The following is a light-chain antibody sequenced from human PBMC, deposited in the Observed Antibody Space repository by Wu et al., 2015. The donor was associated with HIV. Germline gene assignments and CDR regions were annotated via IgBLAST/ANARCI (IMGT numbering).Light chain of an antibody. CDR3: QQYNTYLALT. V-gene: IGKV1-5*03. CDR2: KAS. Sequence: DIQVTQSPSTLSASVGDRVTITCRASQSISSWLAWYQQKPGKAPKLLIYKASSLESGVPSRLSGSGSGTEFTLTISSLQPDDFATYYCQQYNTYLALTFGGGTKVEIK. CDR1: QSISSW. J-gene: IGKJ4*01.